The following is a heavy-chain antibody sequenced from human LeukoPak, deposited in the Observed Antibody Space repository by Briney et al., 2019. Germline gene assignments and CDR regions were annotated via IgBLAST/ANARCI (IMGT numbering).Heavy chain of an antibody. Sequence: GGSLRLSCAAPGFMFHDYAIHWVRQAPGKGLEWVSLISGDGGSTFYADSVKGRFTISRDNAKNSLYLQMSSLRDEDTAVYYCARPSYYGSGNYPCDYWGQGTLVTVSS. CDR2: ISGDGGST. D-gene: IGHD3-10*01. V-gene: IGHV3-43*02. CDR1: GFMFHDYA. J-gene: IGHJ4*02. CDR3: ARPSYYGSGNYPCDY.